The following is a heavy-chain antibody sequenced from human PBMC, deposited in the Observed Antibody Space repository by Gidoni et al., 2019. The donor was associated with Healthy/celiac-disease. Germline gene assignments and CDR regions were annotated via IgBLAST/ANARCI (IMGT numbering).Heavy chain of an antibody. D-gene: IGHD2-2*01. J-gene: IGHJ6*03. V-gene: IGHV3-30*02. Sequence: FSSYGMHWVRQAPGKGLEWVAFIRYDGSNKYYADSVKGRFTISRDNSKNTLYLQMNSLRAEDTAVYYCAKEVVPAATAMDVWGKGTTVTVSS. CDR1: FSSYG. CDR2: IRYDGSNK. CDR3: AKEVVPAATAMDV.